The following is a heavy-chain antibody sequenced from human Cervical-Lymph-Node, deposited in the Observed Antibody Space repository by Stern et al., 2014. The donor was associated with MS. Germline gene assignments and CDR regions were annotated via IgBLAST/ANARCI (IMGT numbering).Heavy chain of an antibody. CDR3: ARVRGGWSTDYWFDP. Sequence: QLQLQESGPGLVKPSETLSLTCTVSGGSISSYYWSWIRQPPGKGLEWIGYIYYSGSTNYNPSLKSRVTISVDTSKNQFSLKLSSVTAADTAVYYCARVRGGWSTDYWFDPWGQGTLVTVSS. V-gene: IGHV4-59*01. CDR2: IYYSGST. D-gene: IGHD6-19*01. J-gene: IGHJ5*02. CDR1: GGSISSYY.